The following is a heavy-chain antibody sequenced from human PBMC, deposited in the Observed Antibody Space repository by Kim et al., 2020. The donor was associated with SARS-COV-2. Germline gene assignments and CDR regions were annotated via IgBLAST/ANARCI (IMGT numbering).Heavy chain of an antibody. CDR2: ISYDGSNK. D-gene: IGHD3-22*01. J-gene: IGHJ3*02. Sequence: GGSLRLSCAASGFTFSSYAMHWVRQAPGKGLEWVAVISYDGSNKYYADSVKGRFTISRDNSKNTLYLQMNSLRAEDTAVYYCARATSYYYDRRDAFDIWGQGTMVTVSS. CDR3: ARATSYYYDRRDAFDI. V-gene: IGHV3-30*04. CDR1: GFTFSSYA.